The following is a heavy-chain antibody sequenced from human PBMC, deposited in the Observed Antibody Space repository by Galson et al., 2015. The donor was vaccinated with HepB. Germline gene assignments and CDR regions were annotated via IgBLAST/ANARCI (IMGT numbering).Heavy chain of an antibody. D-gene: IGHD3-10*01. CDR3: AKDIGPAAWAFDI. CDR2: ISWNSGNI. J-gene: IGHJ3*02. CDR1: GFTFDDYA. Sequence: SLRLSCAASGFTFDDYAMHWVRQAPGKGPEWVSGISWNSGNIDYADSVKGRFTISRDNAKNSLYLHMNSLRAEDTALYYCAKDIGPAAWAFDIWGQGTMVTVSS. V-gene: IGHV3-9*01.